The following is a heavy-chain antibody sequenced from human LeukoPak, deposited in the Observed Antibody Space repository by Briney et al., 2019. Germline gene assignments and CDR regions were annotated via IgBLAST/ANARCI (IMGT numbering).Heavy chain of an antibody. CDR1: GGSISSYY. CDR2: IYYSGST. Sequence: SETLSLTCTVSGGSISSYYWSWIRQPPGKGLEWIGYIYYSGSTNYNPSLKSRVTISVDTSKNQFSLKLSSVTAADTAVYYCARDRGYCSGGSCYSYGMDVWGQGTTVTVSS. D-gene: IGHD2-15*01. J-gene: IGHJ6*02. V-gene: IGHV4-59*01. CDR3: ARDRGYCSGGSCYSYGMDV.